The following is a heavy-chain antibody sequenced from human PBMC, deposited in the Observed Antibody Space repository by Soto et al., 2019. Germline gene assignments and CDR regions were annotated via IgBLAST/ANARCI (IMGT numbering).Heavy chain of an antibody. D-gene: IGHD3-22*01. V-gene: IGHV4-59*01. J-gene: IGHJ4*02. Sequence: PSETLSLTCAVSGGSITSYFWSWIRQSRGKGLEWIGYIYYSGSTKYNPSLQSRVTMSVDTSKNQFSLKLSSVTAADTAMYYCARDRYYDSTGYYDYWGQGTLVTVSS. CDR2: IYYSGST. CDR1: GGSITSYF. CDR3: ARDRYYDSTGYYDY.